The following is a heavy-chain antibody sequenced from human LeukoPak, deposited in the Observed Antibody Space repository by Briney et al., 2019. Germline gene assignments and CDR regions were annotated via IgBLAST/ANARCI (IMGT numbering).Heavy chain of an antibody. CDR3: TTAAGGN. CDR2: IKSKTAGGTA. CDR1: GFTFSNAW. Sequence: GGSLRLSCAASGFTFSNAWTSWVRQAPGRGLECIGRIKSKTAGGTADYTAPVKGRFTISGDDSKNTMYLQMTSLKTEDTAVYYCTTAAGGNWGQGTLVTVSS. V-gene: IGHV3-15*01. J-gene: IGHJ4*02. D-gene: IGHD6-25*01.